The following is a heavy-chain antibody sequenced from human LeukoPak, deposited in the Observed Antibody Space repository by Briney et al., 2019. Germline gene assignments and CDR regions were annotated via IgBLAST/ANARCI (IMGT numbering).Heavy chain of an antibody. CDR3: GRPYSLLDY. Sequence: ASVKVSCTVSGSSLTELSLYWVRQARGKGLEWMGGFDVIDAKTFYAQRFQGRVNMTEDSSTDTAYMELSSLRSDDTAFYAAGRPYSLLDYWGQGTLLTVPS. J-gene: IGHJ4*02. V-gene: IGHV1-24*01. CDR1: GSSLTELS. CDR2: FDVIDAKT. D-gene: IGHD5-18*01.